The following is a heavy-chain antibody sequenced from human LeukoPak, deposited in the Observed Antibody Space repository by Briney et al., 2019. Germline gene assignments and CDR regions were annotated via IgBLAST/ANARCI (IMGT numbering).Heavy chain of an antibody. J-gene: IGHJ4*02. Sequence: SETLSLTCAVYGGSFSGYYWSWIRQPPGKGLEWIGEINHSGSTNYNPSLKSRVTISVDTSKNQFSLKLSSVTAADTAVYYCARQVDCSSTSCYIIAGTGAYYFDYWGQGTLVTVSS. D-gene: IGHD2-2*02. CDR3: ARQVDCSSTSCYIIAGTGAYYFDY. CDR1: GGSFSGYY. V-gene: IGHV4-34*01. CDR2: INHSGST.